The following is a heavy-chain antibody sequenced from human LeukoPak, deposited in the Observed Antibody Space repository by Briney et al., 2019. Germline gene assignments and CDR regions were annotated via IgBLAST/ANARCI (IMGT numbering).Heavy chain of an antibody. D-gene: IGHD5-18*01. CDR1: GGSISSYY. CDR3: ASGGYSYGYTGYYFDY. CDR2: IYTSGST. Sequence: PSETLSLTCTVSGGSISSYYWSWIRQPAGKGLEWIGRIYTSGSTNYNPSLKSRVTMSVDTSKNQFSLRLTSVTAADTAVYYCASGGYSYGYTGYYFDYWGQGTLVTVSS. J-gene: IGHJ4*02. V-gene: IGHV4-4*07.